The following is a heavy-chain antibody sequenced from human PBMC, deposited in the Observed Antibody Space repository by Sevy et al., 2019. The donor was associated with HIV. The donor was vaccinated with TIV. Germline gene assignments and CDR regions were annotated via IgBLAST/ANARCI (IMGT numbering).Heavy chain of an antibody. D-gene: IGHD3-3*01. CDR1: GFTFSSYS. CDR2: ISSSSSTI. Sequence: GGSLRLSCAASGFTFSSYSMNWVRQAPGKGLEWVSYISSSSSTIYYADSVKGRFTISRDNAKNSLYLQMNSLRDEDTAVYYRARGYDFWSGYYTWDYYYYGMDVWGQGTTVTVSS. CDR3: ARGYDFWSGYYTWDYYYYGMDV. V-gene: IGHV3-48*02. J-gene: IGHJ6*02.